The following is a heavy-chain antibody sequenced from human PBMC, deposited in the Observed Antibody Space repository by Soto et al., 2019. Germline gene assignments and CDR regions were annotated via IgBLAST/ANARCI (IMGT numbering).Heavy chain of an antibody. Sequence: GGSLRLSCAASGFPFSSYSMNWVRQAPGKGLEWVSSITSTTSDIYYADSVKGRFTISRDNAKNSLYLHMNSLRAEDTAVYYCARPYSGSYSFDYWGQGTLVTVSS. D-gene: IGHD1-26*01. J-gene: IGHJ4*02. CDR3: ARPYSGSYSFDY. V-gene: IGHV3-21*01. CDR2: ITSTTSDI. CDR1: GFPFSSYS.